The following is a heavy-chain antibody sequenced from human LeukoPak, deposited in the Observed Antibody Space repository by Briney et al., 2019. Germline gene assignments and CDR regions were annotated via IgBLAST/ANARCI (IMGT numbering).Heavy chain of an antibody. CDR2: INWNGGST. CDR1: GFTFDDYG. D-gene: IGHD3-22*01. J-gene: IGHJ4*02. V-gene: IGHV3-20*04. CDR3: ASGAGPYDSSGYALDY. Sequence: GGSLRLSCAASGFTFDDYGMSWVRQAPGKGLEWVSGINWNGGSTGYADSVKDRFTISRDNAKNSLYLQMNSLRAEDTALYYCASGAGPYDSSGYALDYWGQGTLVTVSS.